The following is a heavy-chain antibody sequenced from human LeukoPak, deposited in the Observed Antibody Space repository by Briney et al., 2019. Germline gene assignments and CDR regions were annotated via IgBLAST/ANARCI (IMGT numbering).Heavy chain of an antibody. V-gene: IGHV3-30-3*01. CDR3: ARDRGYFYDY. CDR2: ISYDGTNT. Sequence: GGALRLSCAASGFTFSDYAMHSVRQAPGEGLEAVALISYDGTNTYCADSVKGRFTISRDNSKNTLYLQMNSLRAEDTAVYYCARDRGYFYDYWGQGALVIVSS. J-gene: IGHJ4*02. CDR1: GFTFSDYA. D-gene: IGHD2-21*01.